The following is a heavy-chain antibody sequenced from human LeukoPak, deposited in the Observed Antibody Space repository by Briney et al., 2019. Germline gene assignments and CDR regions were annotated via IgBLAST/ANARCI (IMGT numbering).Heavy chain of an antibody. D-gene: IGHD2-21*01. CDR3: ANLFRDC. CDR2: ISGSGGST. Sequence: SGGSLRLSCAASGFTFSNYAMSWVRQAPGKGLEWVSAISGSGGSTYYADSVKGRFTISRDNSKNTLYLQMNSLRAEGTAIYYCANLFRDCWGQGTLVTVSS. J-gene: IGHJ4*02. V-gene: IGHV3-23*01. CDR1: GFTFSNYA.